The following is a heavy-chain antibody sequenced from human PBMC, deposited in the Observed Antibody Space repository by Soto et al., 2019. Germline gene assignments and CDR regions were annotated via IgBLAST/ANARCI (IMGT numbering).Heavy chain of an antibody. CDR1: GYTFTSYG. CDR2: ISAYNGNT. V-gene: IGHV1-18*01. Sequence: QVQLVQSGAEVKKPGASVKVSCKASGYTFTSYGISWVRQAPGQGLEWMGWISAYNGNTNYAQKLQGRVTMTTDTSTSTAYMELRSVRSDDTAVYYCAIDDPIAVAGTDYYYYGMDVWGQGTKVTVSS. CDR3: AIDDPIAVAGTDYYYYGMDV. D-gene: IGHD6-19*01. J-gene: IGHJ6*02.